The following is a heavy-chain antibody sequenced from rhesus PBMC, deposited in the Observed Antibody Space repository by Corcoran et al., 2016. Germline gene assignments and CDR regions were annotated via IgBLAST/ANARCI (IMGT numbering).Heavy chain of an antibody. CDR1: GYTFTDYY. Sequence: QVQLVQSGAEVKKPGSSVKVSCKASGYTFTDYYIHWVRQSPRQGLEWMVWINPYNGHPRYAQKFQGRVTMTRDTSTTTVYMELSSLRSEDTAVYYCARVDPSAYVYFDFWGQGVLVTVSS. CDR3: ARVDPSAYVYFDF. D-gene: IGHD2-39*01. CDR2: INPYNGHP. J-gene: IGHJ4*01. V-gene: IGHV1S2*01.